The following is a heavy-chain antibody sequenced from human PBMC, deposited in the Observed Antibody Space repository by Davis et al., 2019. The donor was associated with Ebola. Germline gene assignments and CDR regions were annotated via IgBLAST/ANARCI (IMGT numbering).Heavy chain of an antibody. V-gene: IGHV4-4*02. Sequence: GSLRLSCAVSGGSISSSNWWSWVRQPPGKGLEWIGEINHSGSTNYNPSLKSRVTISVDTSKNQFSLKLSSVTAADTAVYYCARMDYYYGSGTNRFDPWGQGTLVTVSS. CDR3: ARMDYYYGSGTNRFDP. CDR2: INHSGST. CDR1: GGSISSSNW. J-gene: IGHJ5*02. D-gene: IGHD3-10*01.